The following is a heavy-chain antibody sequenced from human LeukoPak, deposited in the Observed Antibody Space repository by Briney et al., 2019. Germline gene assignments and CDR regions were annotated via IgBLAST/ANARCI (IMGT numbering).Heavy chain of an antibody. J-gene: IGHJ4*02. V-gene: IGHV4-59*01. CDR2: VFHSGST. Sequence: SETLSLTCTVPGGSISSYYWSWIRQPPGKGLEWIGYVFHSGSTNYNPSLKSRVTISVDTSKNQFSLKLSSVTAADTAIYYCARCDILTGYFHFDYWGQGTLVTVCS. CDR1: GGSISSYY. D-gene: IGHD3-9*01. CDR3: ARCDILTGYFHFDY.